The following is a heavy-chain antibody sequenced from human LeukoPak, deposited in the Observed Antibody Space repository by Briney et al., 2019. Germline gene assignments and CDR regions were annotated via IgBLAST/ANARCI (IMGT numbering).Heavy chain of an antibody. Sequence: GGSLRLSCAASGFTFSGYAMSWVRQAPGKGLEWASAISGSGGSTYYADSVKGRFTISRDNSKNTLYLQMNSLRAEDTAVYYCATTPYSSSWYSAKYYFDYWGQGTLVTVSS. CDR2: ISGSGGST. D-gene: IGHD6-13*01. CDR1: GFTFSGYA. V-gene: IGHV3-23*01. CDR3: ATTPYSSSWYSAKYYFDY. J-gene: IGHJ4*02.